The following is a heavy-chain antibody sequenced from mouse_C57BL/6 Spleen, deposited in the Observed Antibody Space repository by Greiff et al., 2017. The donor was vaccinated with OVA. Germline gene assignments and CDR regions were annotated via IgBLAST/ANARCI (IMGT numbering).Heavy chain of an antibody. D-gene: IGHD1-1*01. CDR2: INPNNGGT. V-gene: IGHV1-26*01. Sequence: VQLQQSGPELVKPGASVKISCKASGYTFTDYYMNWVKQSHGKSLEWIGDINPNNGGTSYNQKFKGKATLTVDKSSSTAYMELRSLTSEDSAVYDCAKRFYYYGSSHFDYWGQGTTLTVSA. CDR1: GYTFTDYY. CDR3: AKRFYYYGSSHFDY. J-gene: IGHJ2*01.